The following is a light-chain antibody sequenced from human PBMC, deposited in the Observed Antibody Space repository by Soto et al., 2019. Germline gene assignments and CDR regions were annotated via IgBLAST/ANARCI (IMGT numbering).Light chain of an antibody. CDR2: GAS. CDR1: QSVTSSY. CDR3: QQYGSTPVT. Sequence: EIVVTQFPGTLSLSPGERATLSCRASQSVTSSYLAWYQQKPGQAPRLLIYGASSRATGIPDRFSGSGSGTDFILTISRLEPKDFAVYYCQQYGSTPVTFGQGTKVDIK. J-gene: IGKJ1*01. V-gene: IGKV3-20*01.